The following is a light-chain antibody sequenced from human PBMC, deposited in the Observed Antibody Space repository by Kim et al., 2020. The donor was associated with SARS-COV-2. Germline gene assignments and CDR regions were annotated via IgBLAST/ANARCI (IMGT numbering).Light chain of an antibody. CDR3: QQANSFPYT. CDR2: AAS. J-gene: IGKJ2*01. Sequence: DIQMTQSPSSVSASVGDRVTITCRASQSIGNWLAWYQQQPGKAPRLLIYAASSLHTGVPSRFSGSGSGTDFTLTISSLHPEDFATYYCQQANSFPYTFGQGTKLEI. V-gene: IGKV1-12*02. CDR1: QSIGNW.